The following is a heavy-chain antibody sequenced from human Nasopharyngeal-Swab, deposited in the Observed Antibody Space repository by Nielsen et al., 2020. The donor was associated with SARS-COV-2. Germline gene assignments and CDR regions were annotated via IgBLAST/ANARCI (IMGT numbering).Heavy chain of an antibody. D-gene: IGHD1-26*01. CDR2: ISGNGGTT. J-gene: IGHJ6*02. Sequence: WIRQPPGKGLEWVSVISGNGGTTYYADSVKGRFTISRDNSQNTLFLQMNSLRAEDTAVYYCAKEGGGGNYLYYHYYGMDVWGQGTTVTVSS. V-gene: IGHV3-23*01. CDR3: AKEGGGGNYLYYHYYGMDV.